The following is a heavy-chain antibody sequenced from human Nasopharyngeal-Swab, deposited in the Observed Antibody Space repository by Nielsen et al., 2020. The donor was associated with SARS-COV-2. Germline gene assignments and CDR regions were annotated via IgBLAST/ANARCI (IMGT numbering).Heavy chain of an antibody. CDR1: GGSIRVNIYY. J-gene: IGHJ4*02. CDR2: LSYIGVT. D-gene: IGHD3-22*01. CDR3: ARHSRVTTVVVVTLFDF. V-gene: IGHV4-39*01. Sequence: SQTLSLTCSVSGGSIRVNIYYWRWIRQPPGKGLEWIGILSYIGVTFYNPSLRNRVTLSVDTSKNLLSLKLDSVTAADTALYYCARHSRVTTVVVVTLFDFWGQGIQVTVSP.